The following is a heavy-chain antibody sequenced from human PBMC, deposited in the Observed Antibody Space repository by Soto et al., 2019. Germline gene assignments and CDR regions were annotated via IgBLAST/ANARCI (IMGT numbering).Heavy chain of an antibody. CDR3: ARGRPNYYYYGLDV. V-gene: IGHV4-30-4*01. CDR2: IYESGST. Sequence: QVQLQEAGPGLVKPSQTLSLTCTVSGGSISGSDYYWSWIRQPPGKGLEWIGYIYESGSTYTDAPLKSRVTMSVDKSKNQFYLKLTSVTAADTAVYFCARGRPNYYYYGLDVWGQGTTVTVSS. CDR1: GGSISGSDYY. J-gene: IGHJ6*02.